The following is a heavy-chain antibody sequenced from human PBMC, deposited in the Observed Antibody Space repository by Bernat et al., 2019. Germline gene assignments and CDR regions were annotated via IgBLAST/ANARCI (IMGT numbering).Heavy chain of an antibody. J-gene: IGHJ2*01. CDR3: AREGTYYDILAGYYGSWYFDL. CDR1: GFTVSSNY. V-gene: IGHV3-53*01. CDR2: IYSGGST. Sequence: EVQLVESGGGLIQPGGSLRLSCAASGFTVSSNYMSWVRQAPGKGLEWVSVIYSGGSTYYADSVKGRFTISRDNSKNTLYLQMNSLRAEDTAVYYCAREGTYYDILAGYYGSWYFDLWGRGTLVTVSS. D-gene: IGHD3-9*01.